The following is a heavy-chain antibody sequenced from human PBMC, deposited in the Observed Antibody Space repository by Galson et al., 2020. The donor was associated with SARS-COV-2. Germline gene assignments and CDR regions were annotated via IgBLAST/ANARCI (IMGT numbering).Heavy chain of an antibody. CDR3: AREPAWLWNAFDI. CDR2: ISYDGSNK. D-gene: IGHD5-18*01. J-gene: IGHJ3*02. Sequence: GESLKISCAASGFTFSSYAMHWVRQAPGKGLEWVAVISYDGSNKYYVDSVKGRFTISRDNSKNTLYLQMNSLRAEDTAVYYCAREPAWLWNAFDIWGQGTMVTVSS. CDR1: GFTFSSYA. V-gene: IGHV3-30*04.